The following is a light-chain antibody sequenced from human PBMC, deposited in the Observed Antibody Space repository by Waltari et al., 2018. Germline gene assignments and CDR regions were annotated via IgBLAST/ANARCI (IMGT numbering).Light chain of an antibody. V-gene: IGLV2-14*01. CDR3: SSYTSIIPPFL. CDR2: DVS. CDR1: SSDPGGYCF. Sequence: QSALTQPASVSGSPGQSITISCTRSSSDPGGYCFVSWYQPHPGKAPKLMIYDVSHRPSGVSTRLPGSKSGNTASLTISGLQPEDEADYYCSSYTSIIPPFLVGTWTKVTVL. J-gene: IGLJ1*01.